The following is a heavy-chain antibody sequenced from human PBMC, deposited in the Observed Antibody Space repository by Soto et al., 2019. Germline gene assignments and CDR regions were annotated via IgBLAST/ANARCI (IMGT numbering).Heavy chain of an antibody. V-gene: IGHV4-30-2*01. D-gene: IGHD2-15*01. CDR3: AKECGGTCLDAFGV. CDR1: GGSITSGGFS. J-gene: IGHJ3*01. CDR2: VHHTGNT. Sequence: QVQLKESGSGLVKPAQTLSLTCAVSGGSITSGGFSWSWIRQPPGKRLECIGYVHHTGNTDYHPSLGSRVTISLDRSRNPFSLNLTSVTAADTATYYCAKECGGTCLDAFGVWGAGTTVIVSS.